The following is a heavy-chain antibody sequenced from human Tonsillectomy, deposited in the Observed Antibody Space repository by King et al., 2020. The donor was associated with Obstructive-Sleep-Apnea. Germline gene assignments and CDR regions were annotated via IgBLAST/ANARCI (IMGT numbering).Heavy chain of an antibody. CDR1: GFTFSSYS. J-gene: IGHJ6*02. D-gene: IGHD6-13*01. V-gene: IGHV3-33*06. CDR2: IWFDGSNK. Sequence: QLVQSGGGVVQPGRSLRLSCAASGFTFSSYSMHWVRQAPGKGLEWVAVIWFDGSNKFYAESVKGRFTISRDNSKNTLYLHMNSLRAEDTAVYYCAKGQQLEYYYYGLDVWGQGTTVTVSS. CDR3: AKGQQLEYYYYGLDV.